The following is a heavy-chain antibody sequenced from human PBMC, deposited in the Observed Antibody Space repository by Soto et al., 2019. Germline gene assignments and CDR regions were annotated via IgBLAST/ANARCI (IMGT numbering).Heavy chain of an antibody. CDR2: IYWDDDR. Sequence: QITLKESGPTLVKPTQVLTLTCSYSGFSLSTLGAGVGWVRQPPGKALEWLALIYWDDDRQYSPSLKTRLTXXXXXXXXXXXXXXXXXXXXXXXXXXXXXXXXXXXXXAFDVWGQGTIVTVSS. V-gene: IGHV2-5*02. CDR3: XXXXXXXXXXAFDV. CDR1: GFSLSTLGAG. J-gene: IGHJ3*01.